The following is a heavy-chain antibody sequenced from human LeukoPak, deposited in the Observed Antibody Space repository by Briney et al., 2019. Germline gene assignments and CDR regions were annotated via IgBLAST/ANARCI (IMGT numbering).Heavy chain of an antibody. CDR1: GDTFTGHY. D-gene: IGHD3-22*01. V-gene: IGHV1-46*01. Sequence: ASVKVSCKASGDTFTGHYMHWVRQAPGQGLEWMGIINPSGGSTSSAQKFQGRVTMTRDMSTSTVYMDLSSLRSEDTAAYYCARGRHYYESSDYYYEGDGFDIWGQGTMVTVSS. J-gene: IGHJ3*02. CDR2: INPSGGST. CDR3: ARGRHYYESSDYYYEGDGFDI.